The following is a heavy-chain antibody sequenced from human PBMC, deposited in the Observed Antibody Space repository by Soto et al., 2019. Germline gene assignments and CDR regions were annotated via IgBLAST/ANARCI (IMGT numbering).Heavy chain of an antibody. CDR1: SGSSSRYS. Sequence: TSETLSLTCAVYSGSSSRYSWSWIRQPPGKGLEWIGEINHSGSTKYNPSLKSRITISVKTSKNQFSLKLSSVTAADTAVYYCARGRRGGPAAILGAFDIWGQGTIVTVSS. CDR2: INHSGST. D-gene: IGHD2-2*02. V-gene: IGHV4-34*01. J-gene: IGHJ3*02. CDR3: ARGRRGGPAAILGAFDI.